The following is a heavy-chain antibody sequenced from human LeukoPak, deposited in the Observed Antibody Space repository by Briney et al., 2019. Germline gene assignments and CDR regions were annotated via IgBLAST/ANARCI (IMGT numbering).Heavy chain of an antibody. J-gene: IGHJ5*02. CDR3: ARDAYGSGSPNWFDP. D-gene: IGHD3-10*01. V-gene: IGHV4-31*03. Sequence: SETLSLTCTVSGGSISSGGYYWSWIRQHPGKGLEWIGYIYYSGSTYYNPSLKSRVTISVDTSKNQFSLKLSSVTAVDTAVYYCARDAYGSGSPNWFDPWGQGTLVTVSS. CDR1: GGSISSGGYY. CDR2: IYYSGST.